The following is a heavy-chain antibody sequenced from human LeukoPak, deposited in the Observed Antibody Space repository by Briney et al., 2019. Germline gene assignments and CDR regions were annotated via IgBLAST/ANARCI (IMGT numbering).Heavy chain of an antibody. CDR1: GFTFNTYG. CDR3: ARDLAKGRYFDY. J-gene: IGHJ4*02. Sequence: GGSLRLSCAASGFTFNTYGMHWVRQTPGKGLERVSVIWFDGSKIYYTDSVKGRFTISRDNSKNTLFLQMNSLRAEDSGVYYCARDLAKGRYFDYWGEGTLVTVSS. D-gene: IGHD1-26*01. V-gene: IGHV3-33*01. CDR2: IWFDGSKI.